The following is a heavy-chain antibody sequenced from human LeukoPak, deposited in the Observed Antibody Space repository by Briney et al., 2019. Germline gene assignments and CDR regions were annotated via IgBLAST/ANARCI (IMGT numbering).Heavy chain of an antibody. V-gene: IGHV3-48*01. D-gene: IGHD3-3*01. J-gene: IGHJ3*02. CDR3: ARVESSITIFGVVTLGAFGI. CDR1: GFTFSSYS. Sequence: TGGSLRLSCAASGFTFSSYSMNWVRQAPGKGLEWVSYISSSSSTIYYADSVKGRFTISRDNAKNSLYLQMNSLRAEDTAVYYCARVESSITIFGVVTLGAFGIWGQGTMVTVSS. CDR2: ISSSSSTI.